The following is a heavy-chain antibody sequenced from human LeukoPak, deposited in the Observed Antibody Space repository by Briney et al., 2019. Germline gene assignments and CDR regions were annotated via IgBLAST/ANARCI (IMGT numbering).Heavy chain of an antibody. V-gene: IGHV1-69*04. CDR3: ARAGDYGDYVPDYFDY. J-gene: IGHJ4*02. CDR2: IIPILGIA. D-gene: IGHD4-17*01. Sequence: SVKVSCKASGGTFSSYAISWVRHAPGQGLEWMGRIIPILGIANYAQKFQGRVTITADKSTSTAYMELSSLRAEDTAVYYCARAGDYGDYVPDYFDYWGQGTLVTVSS. CDR1: GGTFSSYA.